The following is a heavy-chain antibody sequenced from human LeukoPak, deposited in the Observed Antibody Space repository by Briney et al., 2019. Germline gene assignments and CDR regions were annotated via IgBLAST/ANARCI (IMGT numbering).Heavy chain of an antibody. D-gene: IGHD3-22*01. V-gene: IGHV1-2*02. CDR3: ARDPGLTMIVVGLI. CDR1: GYTFTCYY. CDR2: INPNSGGT. J-gene: IGHJ4*02. Sequence: ASVKVSRKASGYTFTCYYMHWVRQAPGQGLEGMGWINPNSGGTNYAQKFQGRVTMTRDTSISTAYMELSRRRSDDTAVYYCARDPGLTMIVVGLIWGEGTLVTVSS.